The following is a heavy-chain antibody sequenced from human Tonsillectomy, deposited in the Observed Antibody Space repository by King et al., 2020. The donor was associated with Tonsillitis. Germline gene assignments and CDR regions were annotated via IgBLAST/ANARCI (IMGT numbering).Heavy chain of an antibody. J-gene: IGHJ5*02. D-gene: IGHD4-17*01. CDR2: IYYSGST. V-gene: IGHV4-59*08. CDR1: GGSIRSYY. Sequence: QLQESGPGLVKPSETLSLTCTVSGGSIRSYYWSWIRQPPGKGLEWIGYIYYSGSTNYNPSLKSRVTISVDTCKNQFSLRLSSVTAADTAVYYCARRTYGDNWFGPWGQGTLVTVSS. CDR3: ARRTYGDNWFGP.